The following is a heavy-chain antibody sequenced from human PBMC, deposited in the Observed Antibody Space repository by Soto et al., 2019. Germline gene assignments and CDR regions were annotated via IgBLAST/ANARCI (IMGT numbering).Heavy chain of an antibody. Sequence: GGSLRLSCAASGFTFSSYSMNWVRQAPGKGLEWVSSISSGSSYIYYADSVKGRFTISRDNAKNSLYLQMNSLRAEDTAVYYCARDSSGWYFLDPWGQGTLVTVSS. CDR3: ARDSSGWYFLDP. J-gene: IGHJ5*02. CDR1: GFTFSSYS. D-gene: IGHD6-19*01. V-gene: IGHV3-21*01. CDR2: ISSGSSYI.